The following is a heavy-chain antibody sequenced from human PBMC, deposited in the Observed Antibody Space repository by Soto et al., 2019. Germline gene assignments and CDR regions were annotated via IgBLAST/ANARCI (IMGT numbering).Heavy chain of an antibody. CDR3: ARAEPHIAVAGRAFDI. CDR2: IIPIFGTA. J-gene: IGHJ3*02. D-gene: IGHD6-19*01. Sequence: LVKVSCKASGGTFSSYAISWVRQAPGQGLEWMGGIIPIFGTANYAQKFPGRVTITADESTSTAYMELSSLRSEDTAVYYCARAEPHIAVAGRAFDIWGQGTMVTVSS. CDR1: GGTFSSYA. V-gene: IGHV1-69*13.